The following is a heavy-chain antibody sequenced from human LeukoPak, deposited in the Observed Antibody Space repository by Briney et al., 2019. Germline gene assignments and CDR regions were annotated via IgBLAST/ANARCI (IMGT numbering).Heavy chain of an antibody. CDR1: GGSFSGYY. CDR2: INHSGST. CDR3: ARHPGWWELRAYDY. Sequence: SETLSLTCAVYGGSFSGYYWSWIRQPPGKGLKWIGEINHSGSTNYNPSLKSRVTISVDTSKNQFSLKLSSVTAADTAVYYCARHPGWWELRAYDYWGQGTLVTVSS. J-gene: IGHJ4*02. V-gene: IGHV4-34*01. D-gene: IGHD1-26*01.